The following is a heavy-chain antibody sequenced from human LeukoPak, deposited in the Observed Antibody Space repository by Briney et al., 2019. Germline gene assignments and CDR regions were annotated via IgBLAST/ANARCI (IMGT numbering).Heavy chain of an antibody. J-gene: IGHJ3*02. CDR3: VKGLYYYDSSGYYAEGYDI. D-gene: IGHD3-22*01. CDR1: GFTFGSYA. Sequence: PGGSLRLSCEASGFTFGSYAMYWVRQAPGKGLEWVAGIFGSGGSAHYADPVRGRFTISRDNSKNTLYLQMDSLRADDTAVYYCVKGLYYYDSSGYYAEGYDIWGQGTMVTVAS. V-gene: IGHV3-23*01. CDR2: IFGSGGSA.